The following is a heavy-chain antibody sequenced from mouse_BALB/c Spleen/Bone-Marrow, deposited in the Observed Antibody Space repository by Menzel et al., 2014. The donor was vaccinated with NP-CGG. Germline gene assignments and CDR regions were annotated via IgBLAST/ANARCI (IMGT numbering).Heavy chain of an antibody. CDR1: GFTFTDYY. V-gene: IGHV7-3*02. CDR3: ARDENVGIYWYFDV. Sequence: EVMLVESGGGSVQPGGSLRLSCATSGFTFTDYYMSWVRQPPGKALEWLGFIRNKANGYTTEYSASVKGRFTISRDNSQRILYLQMNTLRAEDSATYYCARDENVGIYWYFDVWGAGTTVIVFS. J-gene: IGHJ1*01. CDR2: IRNKANGYTT.